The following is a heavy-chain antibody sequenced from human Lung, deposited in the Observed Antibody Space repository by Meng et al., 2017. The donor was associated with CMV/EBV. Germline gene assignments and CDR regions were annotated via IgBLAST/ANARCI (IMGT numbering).Heavy chain of an antibody. D-gene: IGHD3-3*01. V-gene: IGHV3-23*01. J-gene: IGHJ6*02. CDR3: AKDTGFLEWLGWRNYYYGMDV. Sequence: GESLKISCAASGFTFSSYAMSWVRQAPGKGLEWVSAISGSGGSTYYADSVKGRFTISRDNSKNTLYLQMNSLRAEDTAVYYCAKDTGFLEWLGWRNYYYGMDVWGQGTTVXVSS. CDR1: GFTFSSYA. CDR2: ISGSGGST.